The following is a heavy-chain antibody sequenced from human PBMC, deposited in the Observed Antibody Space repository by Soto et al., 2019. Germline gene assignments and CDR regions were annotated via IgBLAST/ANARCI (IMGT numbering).Heavy chain of an antibody. J-gene: IGHJ4*02. D-gene: IGHD6-13*01. CDR3: ARDMSSSWYDSPFDY. CDR2: ISSSSTI. V-gene: IGHV3-48*01. CDR1: GVTFRSYS. Sequence: PGGSLRLSCAASGVTFRSYSMNWFRQAPGKGLEWVSYISSSSTIYYADSVKGRFTISRDNAKNSLYLQMNSLRAEDTAVYYCARDMSSSWYDSPFDYWGQGTLVTVSS.